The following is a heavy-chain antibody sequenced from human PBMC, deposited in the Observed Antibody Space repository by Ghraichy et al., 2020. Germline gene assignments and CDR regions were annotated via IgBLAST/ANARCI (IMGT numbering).Heavy chain of an antibody. CDR1: GYTFTSYG. Sequence: ASVKVSCKASGYTFTSYGISWVRQAPGQGLEWMGWISANNGDTNYAQKFQGRVTMTTDTSTSTGYMELRSLRSDDTAVYYCARPVGSTGHNWFDPWGQGTLVTVSS. CDR2: ISANNGDT. CDR3: ARPVGSTGHNWFDP. J-gene: IGHJ5*02. D-gene: IGHD1-14*01. V-gene: IGHV1-18*01.